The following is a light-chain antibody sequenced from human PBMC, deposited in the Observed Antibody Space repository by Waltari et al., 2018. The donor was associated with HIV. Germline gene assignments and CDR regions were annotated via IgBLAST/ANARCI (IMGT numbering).Light chain of an antibody. Sequence: QSALTQPPSASGSPGQSVTLSCTGTSSDVGGYNYVSWHQQHQGKAPQLMIYDVIKRPSVLPDRFSGSMSGNTASLTVSGLQPEDEADYYCSSHAGSKVVFGGGTRLTVL. V-gene: IGLV2-8*01. CDR3: SSHAGSKVV. CDR1: SSDVGGYNY. CDR2: DVI. J-gene: IGLJ2*01.